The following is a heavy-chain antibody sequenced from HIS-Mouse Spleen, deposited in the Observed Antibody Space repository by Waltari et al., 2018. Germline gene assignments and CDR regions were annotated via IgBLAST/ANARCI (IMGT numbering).Heavy chain of an antibody. Sequence: QVQLQQWGAGLLNPSETLSLTCAVYGGSFSGYYWSWIRQPPGKGLEWIGEINHSGSTNYNPSLKSRVTTSVDTSKNQFSLKLSSVTAADTAVYYCAGYNWNYGTDYWGQGTLVTVSS. CDR2: INHSGST. CDR1: GGSFSGYY. J-gene: IGHJ4*02. CDR3: AGYNWNYGTDY. V-gene: IGHV4-34*01. D-gene: IGHD1-7*01.